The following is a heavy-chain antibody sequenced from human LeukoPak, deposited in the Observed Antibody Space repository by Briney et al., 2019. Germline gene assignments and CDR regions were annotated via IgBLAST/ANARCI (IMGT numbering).Heavy chain of an antibody. D-gene: IGHD5-18*01. J-gene: IGHJ4*02. CDR1: GFTFSSYS. V-gene: IGHV3-21*01. CDR3: ARDRGYSYGSPFDY. Sequence: GGSLRLSCAASGFTFSSYSMNWVRQAPGKGLEWVSSISSSSSYIYYSDSVKGRFTISRDNAKSSLYLQMNSLRAEDTAVYYCARDRGYSYGSPFDYWGQGTLVTVSS. CDR2: ISSSSSYI.